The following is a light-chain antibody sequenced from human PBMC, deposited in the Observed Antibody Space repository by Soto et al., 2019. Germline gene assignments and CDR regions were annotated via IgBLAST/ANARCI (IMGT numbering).Light chain of an antibody. Sequence: IVITHSPATLSVCPGYGVTLSCRASQTVLTNLAWYHQKPGQAPRLLIYGASTRATGIPARFSGGGSGSEFTLTISSLQSEDFAVYYCQQYNNWPITFGQGTRLEI. CDR1: QTVLTN. CDR2: GAS. V-gene: IGKV3-15*01. CDR3: QQYNNWPIT. J-gene: IGKJ5*01.